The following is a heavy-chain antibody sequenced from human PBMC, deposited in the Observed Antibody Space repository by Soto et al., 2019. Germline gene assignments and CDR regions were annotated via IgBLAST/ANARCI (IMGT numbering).Heavy chain of an antibody. V-gene: IGHV4-34*01. J-gene: IGHJ4*02. CDR1: GGSFSENY. CDR2: INYSGNT. Sequence: QVQLQQWGAGLLKPSETLSRTCAVYGGSFSENYWSWIRQSPGKGLEWIGEINYSGNTNYNPSLKSRVIISVDTSKTQFSLKLSSVTAADTAVYYCARRISQGSYYCDSWGQGTLVTVSS. CDR3: ARRISQGSYYCDS.